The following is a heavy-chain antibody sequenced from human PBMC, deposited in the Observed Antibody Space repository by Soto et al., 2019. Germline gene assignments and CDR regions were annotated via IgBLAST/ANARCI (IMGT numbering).Heavy chain of an antibody. CDR1: GFTVSSNY. CDR2: IYSGGST. D-gene: IGHD6-13*01. V-gene: IGHV3-53*01. Sequence: GGSLRLSCAASGFTVSSNYMSWVRQAPGKGLEWVPVIYSGGSTYYADSVKGRFTISRDNSKNTLYLQMNSLRAEDTAVYYCASEAATGHYYYYGMDVWGQGTTVTVSS. J-gene: IGHJ6*02. CDR3: ASEAATGHYYYYGMDV.